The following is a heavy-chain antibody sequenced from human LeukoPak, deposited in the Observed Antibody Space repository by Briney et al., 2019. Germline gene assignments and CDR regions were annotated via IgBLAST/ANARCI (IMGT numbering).Heavy chain of an antibody. CDR1: GYSFTSYG. Sequence: GESLQISCKGSGYSFTSYGIGWGRQMPGKGLEWMGIIYPGDSDTRYSPSFQGQVTISADKSISTAYLQWSSLKASDTAMYYCARGVNQLVPLSFDYWGQGTLVTVSS. CDR2: IYPGDSDT. CDR3: ARGVNQLVPLSFDY. V-gene: IGHV5-51*01. J-gene: IGHJ4*02. D-gene: IGHD6-13*01.